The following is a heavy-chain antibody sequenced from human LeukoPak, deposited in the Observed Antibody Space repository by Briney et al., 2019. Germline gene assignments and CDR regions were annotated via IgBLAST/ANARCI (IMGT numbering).Heavy chain of an antibody. CDR1: GYTFTGYY. V-gene: IGHV1-2*02. CDR2: INPNSGGT. J-gene: IGHJ6*02. CDR3: ARDRAADQATEYYYYGMDV. D-gene: IGHD6-13*01. Sequence: ASVKVSCKASGYTFTGYYMHWVRQAPGQGLEWMGWINPNSGGTNYAQKFQGRVTMTRDTSISTAYMALSRLRSDNTAVYYCARDRAADQATEYYYYGMDVWGQGTTVTVSS.